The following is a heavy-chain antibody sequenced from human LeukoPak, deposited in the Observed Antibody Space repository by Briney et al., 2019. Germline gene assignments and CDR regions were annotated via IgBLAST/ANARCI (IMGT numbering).Heavy chain of an antibody. CDR3: AKVPTPRYYYDSSAFDI. CDR2: IYSGGST. V-gene: IGHV3-53*01. CDR1: GFSVSNNY. D-gene: IGHD3-22*01. J-gene: IGHJ3*02. Sequence: PGGSLRLSCAASGFSVSNNYMSWVRQAPGKGLEWVSVIYSGGSTYYADSVKGRFTISRDNSKNTLYLQMNSLRAEDTAVYYCAKVPTPRYYYDSSAFDIWGQGTMVTVSS.